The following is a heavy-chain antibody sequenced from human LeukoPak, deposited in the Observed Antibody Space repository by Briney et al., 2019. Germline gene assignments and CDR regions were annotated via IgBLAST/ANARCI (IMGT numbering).Heavy chain of an antibody. J-gene: IGHJ4*02. Sequence: HAGGSLRLSCAASGFTFASYAMSWVRQAPGKGLEWVSVVSHNGANTYYADSVKGRFTISRDNSRDTLYLQMSSLGAEDTAVYYCVRDGARYSSGWFYDYWGQGTLVTVSS. D-gene: IGHD6-19*01. CDR3: VRDGARYSSGWFYDY. CDR1: GFTFASYA. CDR2: VSHNGANT. V-gene: IGHV3-23*01.